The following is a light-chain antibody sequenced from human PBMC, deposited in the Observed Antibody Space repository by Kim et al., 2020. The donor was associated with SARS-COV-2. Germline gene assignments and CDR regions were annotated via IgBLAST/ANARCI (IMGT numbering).Light chain of an antibody. V-gene: IGKV3-15*01. CDR3: QHYNNWPHDT. J-gene: IGKJ2*01. Sequence: EIVMTQSPATLSVSPGERATLSCRASQSVSSNLAWYQQTPGQAPRLLIYGASTRATGIPARFSGSGSETEFTLTISSLQSEDFAVYYCQHYNNWPHDTFGQGTKLEI. CDR1: QSVSSN. CDR2: GAS.